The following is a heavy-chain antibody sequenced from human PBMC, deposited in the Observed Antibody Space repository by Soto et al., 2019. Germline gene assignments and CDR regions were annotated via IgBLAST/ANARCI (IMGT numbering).Heavy chain of an antibody. CDR2: IYYSGST. V-gene: IGHV4-39*01. Sequence: TLSLTCTVSGGSISSSSYYWGWIRQPPGKGLEWIGTIYYSGSTYYNPSLKSRVTISVNTSKNQISLKLSSVTAADTAVYYCARHYYYGSGSYLDYWGQGALVTVSS. J-gene: IGHJ4*02. CDR1: GGSISSSSYY. D-gene: IGHD3-10*01. CDR3: ARHYYYGSGSYLDY.